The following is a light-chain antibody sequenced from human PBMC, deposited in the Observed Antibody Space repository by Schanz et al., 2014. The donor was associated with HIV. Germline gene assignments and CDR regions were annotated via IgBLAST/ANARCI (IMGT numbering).Light chain of an antibody. J-gene: IGLJ1*01. CDR2: EVT. CDR3: QSYDSSLSGYV. CDR1: SNDIGAYRY. V-gene: IGLV2-14*01. Sequence: QSVLTQPASVSGTPGQSITISCTGTSNDIGAYRYVSWYQHHPGRAPRLLIYEVTKRPSGVPARFSGSKSGTSASLVITGLQAEDEADYYCQSYDSSLSGYVFGTGTKLTVL.